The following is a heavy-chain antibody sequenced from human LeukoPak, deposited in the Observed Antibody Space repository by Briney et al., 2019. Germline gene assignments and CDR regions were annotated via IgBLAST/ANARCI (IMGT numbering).Heavy chain of an antibody. D-gene: IGHD5-24*01. J-gene: IGHJ4*02. Sequence: GGSLRLSCTASGFTFGDYAMSWFRQAPGKGPEWVGFIRSKAYGGTTEYAASVKGRFTISRDDSKSIAYLQMNSLKTEDTAVYYCTRAPREMATMTYYFDYWGQGTLVTVSS. CDR3: TRAPREMATMTYYFDY. CDR2: IRSKAYGGTT. CDR1: GFTFGDYA. V-gene: IGHV3-49*03.